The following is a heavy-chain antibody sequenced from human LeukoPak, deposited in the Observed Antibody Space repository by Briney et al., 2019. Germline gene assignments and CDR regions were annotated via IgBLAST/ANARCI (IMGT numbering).Heavy chain of an antibody. J-gene: IGHJ4*02. CDR1: GFTFSTRW. CDR2: INEDGSEK. Sequence: GGSLRLSCAASGFTFSTRWMSWVRQAPGKGLEWVANINEDGSEKNYVESLKGRFTISRDNAKNSLYLQMNSLRAEDTAIYYCTRVGYIDEGIDYWGQGTLVTVSS. V-gene: IGHV3-7*04. D-gene: IGHD5-24*01. CDR3: TRVGYIDEGIDY.